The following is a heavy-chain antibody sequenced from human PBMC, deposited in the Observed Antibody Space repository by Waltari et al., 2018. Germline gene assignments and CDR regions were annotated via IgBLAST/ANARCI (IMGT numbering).Heavy chain of an antibody. Sequence: QVQLQESGPGLVKPSETLSLTCTVSGGSINTFYWNWIRQPPGKGLEWIGNIYYSGSTNYSPSLKSLVTISVDTSKNQFSRNLSSVTAADTAVYYCARGGSGSRANFDCWGQGTLVTVSS. CDR1: GGSINTFY. CDR2: IYYSGST. D-gene: IGHD3-10*01. CDR3: ARGGSGSRANFDC. J-gene: IGHJ4*02. V-gene: IGHV4-59*01.